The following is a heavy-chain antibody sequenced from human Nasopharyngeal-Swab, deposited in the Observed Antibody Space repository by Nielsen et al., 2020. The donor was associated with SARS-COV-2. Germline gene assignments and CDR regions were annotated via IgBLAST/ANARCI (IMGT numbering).Heavy chain of an antibody. D-gene: IGHD3-10*01. CDR3: ARDPGRGFDY. CDR2: IHYSENT. V-gene: IGHV4-59*01. J-gene: IGHJ4*02. Sequence: WIRQPPGKGLEWIGNIHYSENTNYNPSLKSRVTMSVDTSTDQFSLKLRSVTAADTAVYYCARDPGRGFDYWGQGTLVTVSS.